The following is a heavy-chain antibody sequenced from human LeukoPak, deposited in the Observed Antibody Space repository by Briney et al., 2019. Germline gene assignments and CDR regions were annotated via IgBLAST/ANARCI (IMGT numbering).Heavy chain of an antibody. CDR1: GGSFSGYY. J-gene: IGHJ4*02. CDR3: ARGLTIFGVVIMSFDY. Sequence: NASETLSLTCAVYGGSFSGYYWSWIRQPPGKGLEWIGEINHSGSTNYNPSLKSRVTISVDTSKNQFSLKLSSVTAADTAVYYCARGLTIFGVVIMSFDYWGQGTLVTVSS. D-gene: IGHD3-3*01. V-gene: IGHV4-34*01. CDR2: INHSGST.